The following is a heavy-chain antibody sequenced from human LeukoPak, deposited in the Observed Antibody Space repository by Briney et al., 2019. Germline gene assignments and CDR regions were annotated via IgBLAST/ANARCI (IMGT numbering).Heavy chain of an antibody. Sequence: GGSLRLSCAASGFTFSSSAMNWVRQAPGKGLEWVSSINNVGSHIYAGSVRGRFTISRDNAKNSLYLQMSSLRAEDTAVYYCTRDPTQYLRYGYFDYWGQGTLVTVSS. CDR3: TRDPTQYLRYGYFDY. CDR1: GFTFSSSA. V-gene: IGHV3-21*01. D-gene: IGHD4-11*01. CDR2: INNVGSHI. J-gene: IGHJ4*02.